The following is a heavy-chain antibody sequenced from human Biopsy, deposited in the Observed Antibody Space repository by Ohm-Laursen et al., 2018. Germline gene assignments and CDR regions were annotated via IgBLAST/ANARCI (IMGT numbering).Heavy chain of an antibody. CDR2: INHRGSA. D-gene: IGHD3-16*01. CDR1: GGSFSGYY. J-gene: IGHJ6*02. Sequence: SETLSLTCAVYGGSFSGYYWTWIRQPPGKGLEWIGEINHRGSASYNPSLKSRITVLVDTSKNQFSLKLRSVSAADTAVYFCARALDYYDPYYYYAMDVCGQGTSVTVSS. CDR3: ARALDYYDPYYYYAMDV. V-gene: IGHV4-34*01.